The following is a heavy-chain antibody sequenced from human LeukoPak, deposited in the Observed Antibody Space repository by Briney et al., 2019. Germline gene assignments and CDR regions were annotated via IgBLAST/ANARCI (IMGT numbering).Heavy chain of an antibody. CDR3: ARGWSVSPRFRYGGRFWFDP. D-gene: IGHD3-10*01. V-gene: IGHV4-34*01. Sequence: SETLSLTCAVYGGSFSGYYWSWIRQPPGKGLERIGEINHSGSTNYNPSLKSRVTISVDTSKNQFSLKLSSVTAADTAVYYCARGWSVSPRFRYGGRFWFDPWGQGTLVTVSS. CDR2: INHSGST. J-gene: IGHJ5*02. CDR1: GGSFSGYY.